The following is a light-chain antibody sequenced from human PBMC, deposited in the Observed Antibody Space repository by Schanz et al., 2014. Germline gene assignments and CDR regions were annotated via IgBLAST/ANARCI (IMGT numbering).Light chain of an antibody. Sequence: QSALTQPASVSGSPGQSITISCTGTSSDIGSYNYVSWYQQHPGEAPKLMLYEVTKRPSGVPDRFSGSKSGNTASLTVSGLQAEDEAVYYCSSYADSNNLVFGGGTKLSVL. V-gene: IGLV2-8*01. CDR1: SSDIGSYNY. CDR3: SSYADSNNLV. CDR2: EVT. J-gene: IGLJ2*01.